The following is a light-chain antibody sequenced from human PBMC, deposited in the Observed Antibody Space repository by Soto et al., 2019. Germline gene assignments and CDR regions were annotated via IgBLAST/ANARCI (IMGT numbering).Light chain of an antibody. J-gene: IGLJ2*01. Sequence: QPVLTQSPSASASLGASVKLTCSLSRGHSSYAIAWHQQQPEKGPRYLMKVNSDGSHSKGDGIPDRFSGSSSGAERYLTISSLQSEDEADYYCQAWGSGMVFGGGTKLTVL. CDR2: VNSDGSH. V-gene: IGLV4-69*01. CDR1: RGHSSYA. CDR3: QAWGSGMV.